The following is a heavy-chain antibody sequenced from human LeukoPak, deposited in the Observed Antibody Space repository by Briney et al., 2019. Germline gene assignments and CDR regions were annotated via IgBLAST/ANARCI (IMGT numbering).Heavy chain of an antibody. CDR1: GGTFSSYT. CDR3: ARDRGSYSPSDY. J-gene: IGHJ4*02. Sequence: SVKVSCKASGGTFSSYTISWVRQAPGQGLEWMGRIIPILGIANYAQKFQGRVTITADKSTSTAYMELSSLRSEDTAVYYCARDRGSYSPSDYWGQGTLVTVSS. D-gene: IGHD1-26*01. V-gene: IGHV1-69*04. CDR2: IIPILGIA.